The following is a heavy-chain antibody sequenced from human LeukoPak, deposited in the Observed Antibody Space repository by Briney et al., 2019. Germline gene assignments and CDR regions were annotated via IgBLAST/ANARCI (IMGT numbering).Heavy chain of an antibody. CDR1: GFTFSTFA. CDR3: VITPRIQLWPADYFDY. Sequence: PGGSLRLSCSVSGFTFSTFAMHWVRQAPGIGLEYVSSSSSNGESTHYADSVKGRYTISRDNSRSTLYLQMSSLRAEDTAVYYCVITPRIQLWPADYFDYWGQGTLVTVSS. CDR2: SSSNGEST. J-gene: IGHJ4*02. D-gene: IGHD5-18*01. V-gene: IGHV3-64D*06.